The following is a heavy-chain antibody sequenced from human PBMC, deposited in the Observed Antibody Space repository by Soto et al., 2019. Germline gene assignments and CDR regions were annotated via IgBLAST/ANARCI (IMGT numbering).Heavy chain of an antibody. CDR3: ARVTGRYYYGMDV. CDR1: GGSFSGYY. V-gene: IGHV4-34*01. Sequence: QVQLQQWGAGLLKPSETLSLTCAVYGGSFSGYYWSWIRQPPGKGVDWIGEINHSGSTNYNPSLNSRVTISVDTSKNQCSLKLSSVTAADTAVYYCARVTGRYYYGMDVWGQGTTVTVSS. D-gene: IGHD4-17*01. CDR2: INHSGST. J-gene: IGHJ6*02.